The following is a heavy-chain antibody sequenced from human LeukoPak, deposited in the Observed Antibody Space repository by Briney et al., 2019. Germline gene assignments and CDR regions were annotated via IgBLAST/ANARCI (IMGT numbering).Heavy chain of an antibody. D-gene: IGHD2-2*01. J-gene: IGHJ3*02. CDR1: GYTFTGYY. V-gene: IGHV1-2*02. CDR3: ARDPGKRYCSSTSCYSSDAFDI. CDR2: INPNSGGT. Sequence: ASVKVSCKASGYTFTGYYMHWVRQAPGQGLEWMGWINPNSGGTNYAQKFQGRVTMTGDTSISTAYMELSRLRSDDTAVYYCARDPGKRYCSSTSCYSSDAFDIWGQGTMVTVSS.